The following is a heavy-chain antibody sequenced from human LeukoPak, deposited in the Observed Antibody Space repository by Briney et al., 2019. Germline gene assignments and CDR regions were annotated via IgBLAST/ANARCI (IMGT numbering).Heavy chain of an antibody. CDR1: GGSFSGYY. Sequence: SETLSLTCAVYGGSFSGYYWSWIRQPPGKGLEWIGEINHSGSTNYNPSLKSRVTISVDTSKNQFSLKLSSVTAADTAVYYCARVREQWLGVYYYYYMDVWGKGTTVTISS. CDR2: INHSGST. D-gene: IGHD6-19*01. V-gene: IGHV4-34*01. J-gene: IGHJ6*03. CDR3: ARVREQWLGVYYYYYMDV.